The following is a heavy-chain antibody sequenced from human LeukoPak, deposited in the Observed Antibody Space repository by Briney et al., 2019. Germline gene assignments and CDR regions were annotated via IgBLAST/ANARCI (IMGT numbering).Heavy chain of an antibody. Sequence: GGSLRLSCAASGFTFEDYGMNWVRQVPGKGLEWVSGIHWNGGTTGYADSVKGRFTISRDNAKNSLYLQMNSLRAEDTAVYYCARDPGYYGTFDYWGQGTLVTVSS. V-gene: IGHV3-20*04. CDR3: ARDPGYYGTFDY. J-gene: IGHJ4*02. CDR1: GFTFEDYG. D-gene: IGHD3-3*01. CDR2: IHWNGGTT.